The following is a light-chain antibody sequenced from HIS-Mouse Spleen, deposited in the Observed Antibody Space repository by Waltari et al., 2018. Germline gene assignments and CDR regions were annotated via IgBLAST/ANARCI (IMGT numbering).Light chain of an antibody. V-gene: IGLV2-18*02. J-gene: IGLJ1*01. CDR1: SSDVGSYNR. CDR2: EVS. CDR3: SSYTSSSTV. Sequence: QSALTQPPSVSGSPGQSVTISCTGTSSDVGSYNRVSWYQQPPGTAPNLMLYEVSNRPSGVPDRFSGSKSGNTASLTISGLQAEDEADYYCSSYTSSSTVFGTGTKVTVL.